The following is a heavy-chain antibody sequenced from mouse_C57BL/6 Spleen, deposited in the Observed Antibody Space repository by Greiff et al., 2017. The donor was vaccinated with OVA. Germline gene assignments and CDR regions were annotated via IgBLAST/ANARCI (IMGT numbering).Heavy chain of an antibody. CDR3: ASSDYYGSSY. D-gene: IGHD1-1*01. CDR2: IYPGSGNT. J-gene: IGHJ3*01. CDR1: GYTFTDYY. V-gene: IGHV1-76*01. Sequence: QVQLKASGAELVRPGASVQLSCKASGYTFTDYYINWVKQRPGQGLEWIARIYPGSGNTYYNEKFKGKATLTAEKSSSTAYMQLSSLTSEDSAVYFCASSDYYGSSYWGQGTLVTVSA.